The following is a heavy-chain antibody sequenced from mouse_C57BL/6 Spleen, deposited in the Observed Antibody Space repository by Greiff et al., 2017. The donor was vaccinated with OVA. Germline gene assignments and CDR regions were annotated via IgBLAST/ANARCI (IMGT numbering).Heavy chain of an antibody. D-gene: IGHD2-1*01. CDR1: GYTFTDYE. J-gene: IGHJ3*01. V-gene: IGHV1-15*01. Sequence: QVQLQQSGAELVRPGASVTLSCKASGYTFTDYEMHWVKQTPVHGLEWIGAIDPETGGTAYNQKFKGKAILTADKSSSPAYMELRSLTSEDSAVYYCTRGATLDWFAYWGQGTLVTVSA. CDR2: IDPETGGT. CDR3: TRGATLDWFAY.